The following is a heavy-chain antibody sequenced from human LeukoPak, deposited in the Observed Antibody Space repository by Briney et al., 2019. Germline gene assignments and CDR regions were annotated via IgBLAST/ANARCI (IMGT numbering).Heavy chain of an antibody. J-gene: IGHJ4*02. Sequence: PGGSLRLSCAASVFTVSSYSLSWVRQAPWKGLEWVSGISGSGGSTYYADSVKGRFTISRDNSKNTLYLQMSSLRAEDTAVYYCAKAPITYCSGGSCLAIFEYWGQGTLVTVSS. CDR2: ISGSGGST. D-gene: IGHD2-15*01. V-gene: IGHV3-23*01. CDR3: AKAPITYCSGGSCLAIFEY. CDR1: VFTVSSYS.